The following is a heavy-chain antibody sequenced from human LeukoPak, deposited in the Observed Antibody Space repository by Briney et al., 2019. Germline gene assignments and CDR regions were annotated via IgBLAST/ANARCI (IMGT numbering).Heavy chain of an antibody. J-gene: IGHJ5*02. CDR2: FAADGSV. CDR3: ARRVCSSSSCQYHWFDP. Sequence: PGGSLRLSCTASGFTFGSFAMSWIRQAPGKGLEWVSTFAADGSVYYADSVKGRLTISRANSKNTVYLQLNTLSADDTAVYYCARRVCSSSSCQYHWFDPWGQGTLVTGSS. D-gene: IGHD2-2*01. CDR1: GFTFGSFA. V-gene: IGHV3-23*01.